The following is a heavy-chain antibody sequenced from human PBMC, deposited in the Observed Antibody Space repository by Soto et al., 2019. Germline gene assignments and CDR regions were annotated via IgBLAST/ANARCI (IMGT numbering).Heavy chain of an antibody. V-gene: IGHV1-8*01. CDR2: MNPNSGNT. Sequence: ASVKVSCKASGYTFTSYDINWVRQATGQGLEWMGWMNPNSGNTGYAQKFQGRVTMTRNTSISTAYMELNSLRAEDTAVYYCASPRGSSGWAEAFDIWGQGTMVTVSS. J-gene: IGHJ3*02. CDR1: GYTFTSYD. D-gene: IGHD6-19*01. CDR3: ASPRGSSGWAEAFDI.